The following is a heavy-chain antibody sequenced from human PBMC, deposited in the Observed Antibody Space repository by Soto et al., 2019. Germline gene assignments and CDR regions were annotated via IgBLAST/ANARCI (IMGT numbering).Heavy chain of an antibody. Sequence: SETLSLTCAVYGGSFSGYYWSWIRQPPGKGLEWIGEFNHSGSTNYNPSLKSRVTISVDTSKDTLYLQMNSLRAEDTAVYYCAKAKEYSSGWYHYYYGMDVWGQGTTVTVSS. V-gene: IGHV4-34*01. CDR1: GGSFSGYY. CDR3: AKAKEYSSGWYHYYYGMDV. J-gene: IGHJ6*02. D-gene: IGHD6-19*01. CDR2: FNHSGST.